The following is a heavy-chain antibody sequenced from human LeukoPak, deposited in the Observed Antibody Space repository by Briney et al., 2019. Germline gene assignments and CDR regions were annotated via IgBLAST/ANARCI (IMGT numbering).Heavy chain of an antibody. Sequence: ASVKVSCKAFGYTFTSNYMHWVRQAPGQGPEWMGVISPSGGSTTYAQKFQGRVTMTRDTSISTAYMELSRLRSDDTAVYYCARDWASWEQTLGYWGQGTLVTVSS. CDR3: ARDWASWEQTLGY. D-gene: IGHD1-26*01. CDR2: ISPSGGST. V-gene: IGHV1-46*01. CDR1: GYTFTSNY. J-gene: IGHJ4*02.